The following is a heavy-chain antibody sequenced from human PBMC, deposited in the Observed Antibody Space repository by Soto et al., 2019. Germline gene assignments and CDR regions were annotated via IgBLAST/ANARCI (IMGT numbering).Heavy chain of an antibody. D-gene: IGHD1-20*01. Sequence: EVQLLESGGGLVQSGGSLRLSCAASGLNFASYAMTWIRQAPGKGLEWVSATSGDAANTQYADSVKGRFTMSRDNSKNKLYPQMNSLRAEDPAVYFCAKDLTAATRYFDLWGRGTLVTVCS. V-gene: IGHV3-23*01. CDR1: GLNFASYA. J-gene: IGHJ2*01. CDR2: TSGDAANT. CDR3: AKDLTAATRYFDL.